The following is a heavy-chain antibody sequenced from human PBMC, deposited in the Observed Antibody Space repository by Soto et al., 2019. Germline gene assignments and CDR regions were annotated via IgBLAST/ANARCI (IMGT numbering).Heavy chain of an antibody. Sequence: QVQLVQSGAEVKKLGASVKVSCKALGYPFTSYEITGCRQPPGQGLEWMGWISGYNGNTNYAQKFQGRVTMTTETSTSTAYMELRSLRSDDTAVYYCAKNSGPNWYFDLWGRGTLVTVSS. CDR3: AKNSGPNWYFDL. CDR2: ISGYNGNT. J-gene: IGHJ2*01. D-gene: IGHD1-26*01. CDR1: GYPFTSYE. V-gene: IGHV1-18*01.